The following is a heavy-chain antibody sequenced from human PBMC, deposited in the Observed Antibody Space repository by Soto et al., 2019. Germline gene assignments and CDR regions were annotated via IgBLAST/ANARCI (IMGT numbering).Heavy chain of an antibody. J-gene: IGHJ6*03. CDR1: GYTFTSYG. V-gene: IGHV1-18*01. D-gene: IGHD2-15*01. Sequence: QVQLVQSGAEVKKPGASVKVSCKASGYTFTSYGISWVRQAPGQGLEWMGWISAYNGNTNYAQKIQGRVTMTTDTSTSTAYMELRSLRSDDTAVYYCARVDCSGGSCYYYYYYMDVWGKGTTVTVSS. CDR2: ISAYNGNT. CDR3: ARVDCSGGSCYYYYYYMDV.